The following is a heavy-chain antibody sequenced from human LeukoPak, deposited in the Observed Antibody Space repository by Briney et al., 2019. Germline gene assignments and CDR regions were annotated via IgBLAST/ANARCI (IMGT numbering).Heavy chain of an antibody. D-gene: IGHD6-13*01. Sequence: SETLSPTCTVSGGSISSYYWSWIRQPPGKGLEWIGYIYYSGSTNYNPSLKSRVTISVDTSKNQFSLKLSSVTAADTAVYYCARGRDSSSWYFLDYWGQGTLVTVSS. CDR2: IYYSGST. V-gene: IGHV4-59*01. CDR1: GGSISSYY. CDR3: ARGRDSSSWYFLDY. J-gene: IGHJ4*02.